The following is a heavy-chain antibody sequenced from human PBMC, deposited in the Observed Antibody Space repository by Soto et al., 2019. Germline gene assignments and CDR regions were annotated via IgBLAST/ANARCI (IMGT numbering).Heavy chain of an antibody. V-gene: IGHV1-69*13. J-gene: IGHJ4*02. CDR3: ARTRGGVSSVQYSSGWYNYFDY. D-gene: IGHD6-19*01. CDR2: IIPIFGTA. CDR1: GGTFSSYA. Sequence: ASVKVSCKASGGTFSSYAISWVRQAPGQGLEWMGGIIPIFGTANYAQKFQGRVTITADESTSTAYMELSSLRSEDTAVYYCARTRGGVSSVQYSSGWYNYFDYWGQGTLVTVSS.